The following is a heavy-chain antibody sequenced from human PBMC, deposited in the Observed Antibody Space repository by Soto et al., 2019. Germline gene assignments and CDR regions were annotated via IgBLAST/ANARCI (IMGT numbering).Heavy chain of an antibody. D-gene: IGHD2-21*01. CDR2: INSGGNT. CDR1: GFGVSNNY. J-gene: IGHJ6*03. CDR3: ESGCDSECDGEYYCYHMDA. V-gene: IGHV3-66*01. Sequence: EVQLVESGGGLVQPGGSLRLSCAASGFGVSNNYMSWVRQAPGKGLEWVSAINSGGNTYYADSVKGRFTISRDNSKNTVYLETKSVEANDTAVDYCESGCDSECDGEYYCYHMDAWGQVTTVTVS.